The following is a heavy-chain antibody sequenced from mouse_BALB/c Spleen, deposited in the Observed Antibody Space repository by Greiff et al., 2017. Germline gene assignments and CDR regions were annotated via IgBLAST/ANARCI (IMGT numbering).Heavy chain of an antibody. CDR3: ARRSGGYDSSVVWDY. CDR2: IHYSGST. J-gene: IGHJ4*01. Sequence: EVKLQESGPDLVKPSQSLSLTCTVTGYSITSGYSWHWIRQFPGNKLEWMGYIHYSGSTNYNPSLKSRISITRDTSKNQFFLQLNSVTTEDTATYYCARRSGGYDSSVVWDYWGQGTSVTVSS. CDR1: GYSITSGYS. D-gene: IGHD2-2*01. V-gene: IGHV3-1*02.